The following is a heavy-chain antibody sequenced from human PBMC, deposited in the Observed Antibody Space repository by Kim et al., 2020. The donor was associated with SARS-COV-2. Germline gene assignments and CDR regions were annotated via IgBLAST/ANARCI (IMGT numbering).Heavy chain of an antibody. D-gene: IGHD6-19*01. V-gene: IGHV4-34*01. CDR3: ASATGGWYAAYYYYGMDV. J-gene: IGHJ6*02. Sequence: SETLSLTCAVYGRSFSGYYWSWIRQPPGKGLEWIGEINHSGSTNYNPSLKSRVTISVDTSKNQFSLKLSSVTAADTAVYYCASATGGWYAAYYYYGMDVWGQGTTVTVSS. CDR2: INHSGST. CDR1: GRSFSGYY.